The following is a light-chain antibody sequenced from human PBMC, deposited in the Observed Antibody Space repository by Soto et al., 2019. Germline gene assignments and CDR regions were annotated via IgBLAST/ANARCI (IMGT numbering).Light chain of an antibody. Sequence: DIQMTQAPSTLSKSVRDIVTITCLARQNISSWLAWYQQKPVKAPKLLIYKASTLKSGFPSRFSGSGSGTEFTLTISSLQPDDFATYYCQHYNSYSEAFGQGTKVDIK. CDR3: QHYNSYSEA. CDR2: KAS. CDR1: QNISSW. V-gene: IGKV1-5*03. J-gene: IGKJ1*01.